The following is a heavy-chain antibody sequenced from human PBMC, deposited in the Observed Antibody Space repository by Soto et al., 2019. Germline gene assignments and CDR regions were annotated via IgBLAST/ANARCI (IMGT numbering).Heavy chain of an antibody. J-gene: IGHJ5*01. CDR2: ISWNSGNI. V-gene: IGHV3-9*01. CDR1: GFTFDNYA. CDR3: AKDHMAWAGLFDS. Sequence: GGSLRLSCAASGFTFDNYAMHWVRQVPGKGLEWVSGISWNSGNIGYADSVKGRFTISRDNAQNSLYLQMNSLRSEDTAFYYCAKDHMAWAGLFDSWGQGTLVTVSS. D-gene: IGHD6-19*01.